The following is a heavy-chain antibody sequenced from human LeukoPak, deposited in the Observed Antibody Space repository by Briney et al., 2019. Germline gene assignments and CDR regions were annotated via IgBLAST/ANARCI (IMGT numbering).Heavy chain of an antibody. Sequence: GGSLRLSCAASGFTFSSYAMSWVRQAPGKGLEWVGFTRSKAYGGTTEYAASVKGRFTISRDDSKSIAYLQMNSLKTEDTAVYYCTRAQLWQVYYYYMDVWGKGTTVTISS. CDR2: TRSKAYGGTT. CDR3: TRAQLWQVYYYYMDV. V-gene: IGHV3-49*04. CDR1: GFTFSSYA. J-gene: IGHJ6*03. D-gene: IGHD5-18*01.